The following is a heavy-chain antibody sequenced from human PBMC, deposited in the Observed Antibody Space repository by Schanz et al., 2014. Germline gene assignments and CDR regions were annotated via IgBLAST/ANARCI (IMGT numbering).Heavy chain of an antibody. J-gene: IGHJ2*01. CDR1: GFTFGDYA. CDR3: AKDAPYPFDL. CDR2: ISGSGGTT. Sequence: EVQLLESGGGLVQPGGSLRLSCAASGFTFGDYAMTWVRQAPGKGLEWVSAISGSGGTTYYADSVKGRFTISRDNSKNTLYLQMNSLRAEDTAIYYCAKDAPYPFDLWGRGTLITVSS. V-gene: IGHV3-23*01.